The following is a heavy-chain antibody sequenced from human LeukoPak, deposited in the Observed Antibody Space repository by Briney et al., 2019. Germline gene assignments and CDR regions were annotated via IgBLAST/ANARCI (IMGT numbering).Heavy chain of an antibody. Sequence: SPSETLSLTCTVSGYSISSGYYWGWIRQPPGKGLEWIGSIYHSGSTYYNPSLKSRVTISVNTSKNQFSLKLSSVTAAHTAVYYCARGCGGDCYSAFDIWGQGTMVTVSS. D-gene: IGHD2-21*01. J-gene: IGHJ3*02. V-gene: IGHV4-38-2*02. CDR2: IYHSGST. CDR1: GYSISSGYY. CDR3: ARGCGGDCYSAFDI.